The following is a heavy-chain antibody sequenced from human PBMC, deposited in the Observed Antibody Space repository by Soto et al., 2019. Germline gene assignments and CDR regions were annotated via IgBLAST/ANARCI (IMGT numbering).Heavy chain of an antibody. V-gene: IGHV3-48*01. D-gene: IGHD3-22*01. J-gene: IGHJ6*02. CDR1: GLTFSSYA. Sequence: PGGSLRLSCAASGLTFSSYAMNWVRQPPGKGLEWLSYISSSGSSIYYADSVRGRFTVSRDNAKNSLYLQMNSLRAEDTAVYFCARFYYDSSGYLPSPYYYYYGMDVWGQGTTVTVSS. CDR2: ISSSGSSI. CDR3: ARFYYDSSGYLPSPYYYYYGMDV.